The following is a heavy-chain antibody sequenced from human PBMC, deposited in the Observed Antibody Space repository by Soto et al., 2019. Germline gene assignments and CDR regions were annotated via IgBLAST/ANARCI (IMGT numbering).Heavy chain of an antibody. CDR3: ARDSTGFNYFDY. Sequence: EVQLVETGGGLIQPGGSLRLSCAASGFTVSSNYMSWVRQAPGKGLEWVSVIYSGGSTYYADSVKGRFTISRDNSKNTLYLQMNSLRAEDTAVYYCARDSTGFNYFDYWGQGTLVTVSS. D-gene: IGHD6-13*01. CDR1: GFTVSSNY. CDR2: IYSGGST. V-gene: IGHV3-53*02. J-gene: IGHJ4*02.